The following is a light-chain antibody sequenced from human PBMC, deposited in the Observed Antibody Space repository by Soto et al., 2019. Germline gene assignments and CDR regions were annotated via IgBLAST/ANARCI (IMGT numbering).Light chain of an antibody. CDR3: QQYHLAPLT. CDR1: TSLLYNSNNTNY. J-gene: IGKJ4*01. CDR2: WAS. V-gene: IGKV4-1*01. Sequence: DIVMTQSPASLAVTGVDGATITLRSPTSLLYNSNNTNYLAWYQQKPGQPPKLLIYWASTRESGVPDRFSGSGSGTDFTLTISSLQAEDVAVYYCQQYHLAPLTFGGGTKVDI.